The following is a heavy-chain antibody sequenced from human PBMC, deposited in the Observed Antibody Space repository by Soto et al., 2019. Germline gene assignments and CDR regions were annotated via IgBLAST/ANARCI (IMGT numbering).Heavy chain of an antibody. CDR3: AKEMTSGSRLAFDY. CDR2: ITGDGDTT. D-gene: IGHD2-15*01. Sequence: GSLRLSCAASGFTFSSYALNWVRQAPGKGLEWVSGITGDGDTTFYAGSVKGRFTISRDNSRNTVYLQMNSVRAEDTAVYYCAKEMTSGSRLAFDYWGQGTLVTVSS. CDR1: GFTFSSYA. J-gene: IGHJ4*02. V-gene: IGHV3-23*01.